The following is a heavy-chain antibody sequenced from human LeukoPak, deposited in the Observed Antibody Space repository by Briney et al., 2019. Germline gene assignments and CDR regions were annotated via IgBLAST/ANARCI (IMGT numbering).Heavy chain of an antibody. CDR2: MNPNSGNT. CDR1: GYTFTSYD. CDR3: ARGPGVLMVYASSLDYYMDV. D-gene: IGHD2-8*01. V-gene: IGHV1-8*03. J-gene: IGHJ6*03. Sequence: ASVKVSCKASGYTFTSYDINWVRQATGQGLEWMGWMNPNSGNTGYAQKFQGRVTITRNTSISTAYMEMSSLRSEDTAVYYCARGPGVLMVYASSLDYYMDVWGKGTTVTVSS.